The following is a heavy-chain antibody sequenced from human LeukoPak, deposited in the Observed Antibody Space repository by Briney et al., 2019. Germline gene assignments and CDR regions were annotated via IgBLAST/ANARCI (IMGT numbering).Heavy chain of an antibody. J-gene: IGHJ4*02. CDR1: GGSISSDSYY. CDR2: IYHGGAT. CDR3: ARQELAAADFDY. Sequence: SETLSLTCSVSGGSISSDSYYWGWIRQPPGKGLEWIGSIYHGGATYYNPSLKSRVTISVDTSKNQFSLKLSSVTAADTAVYYCARQELAAADFDYWGQGTLVTVSS. V-gene: IGHV4-39*01. D-gene: IGHD6-13*01.